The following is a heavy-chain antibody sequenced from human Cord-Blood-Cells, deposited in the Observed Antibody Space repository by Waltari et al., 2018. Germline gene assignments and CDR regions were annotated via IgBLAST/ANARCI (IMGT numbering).Heavy chain of an antibody. CDR1: GFTLSTSG. V-gene: IGHV3-30*02. D-gene: IGHD6-13*01. J-gene: IGHJ4*02. CDR2: IRSDGSNI. Sequence: QVQLVESGGGVVQPGESLSLSCAASGFTLSTSGLHWVRQAPGKGLEWVAYIRSDGSNINYADSVKGRFTISRDNSKNTLYLQMNSLRAEDTAVYYCATYSASRGFNYWGQGTLVTVSS. CDR3: ATYSASRGFNY.